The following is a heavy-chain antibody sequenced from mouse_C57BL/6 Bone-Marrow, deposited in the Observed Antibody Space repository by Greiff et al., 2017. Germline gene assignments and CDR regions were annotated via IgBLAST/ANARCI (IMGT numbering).Heavy chain of an antibody. J-gene: IGHJ2*01. CDR3: ARGGDYYGHYFDY. D-gene: IGHD1-1*01. Sequence: VQLQQPGAELVKPGASVKLSCKASGYTFTSYWMHWVKQRPGQGLEWIGMIHPNSGSTNYNEKFKSKATLTVDKSSSTAYMQLSSLTSEDSAVYYCARGGDYYGHYFDYWGQGTTLTVSS. V-gene: IGHV1-64*01. CDR1: GYTFTSYW. CDR2: IHPNSGST.